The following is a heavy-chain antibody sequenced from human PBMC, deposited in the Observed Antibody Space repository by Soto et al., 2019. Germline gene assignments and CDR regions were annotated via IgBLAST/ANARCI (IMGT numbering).Heavy chain of an antibody. D-gene: IGHD3-3*01. CDR3: TTDSLVIRFLESAFAR. Sequence: EVQLVESGGGLVKPGGSLRLSCAASGFTFSNAWMSWVRQAPGKGLEWVGRIKSKTGGGTTDYAAPVKGRFTISRADSKTTLYLQINGLKTEDTAMYYFTTDSLVIRFLESAFARWGQG. CDR2: IKSKTGGGTT. CDR1: GFTFSNAW. V-gene: IGHV3-15*01. J-gene: IGHJ5*02.